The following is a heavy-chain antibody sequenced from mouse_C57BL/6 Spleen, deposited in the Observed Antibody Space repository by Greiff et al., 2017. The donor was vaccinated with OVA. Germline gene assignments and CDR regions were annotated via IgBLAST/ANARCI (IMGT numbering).Heavy chain of an antibody. D-gene: IGHD2-4*01. CDR1: GYTFTSYW. J-gene: IGHJ1*03. Sequence: QVQLQQSGTELVKPGASVKLSCKASGYTFTSYWMHWVKQRPGQGLEWIGNINPSNGGTNYNEKFKSKATLTVDNSSSTAYMQLSSLTSEDSAVYYFARVYDYDDWYFDVWGTGTTVTVSS. CDR3: ARVYDYDDWYFDV. CDR2: INPSNGGT. V-gene: IGHV1-53*01.